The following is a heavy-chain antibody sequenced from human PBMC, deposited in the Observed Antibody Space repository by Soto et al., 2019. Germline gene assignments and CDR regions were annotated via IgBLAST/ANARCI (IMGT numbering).Heavy chain of an antibody. CDR3: ARDRYSYALRVSYGMDV. CDR2: ISYDGSNK. J-gene: IGHJ6*02. V-gene: IGHV3-30-3*01. CDR1: GFTFSSYA. D-gene: IGHD5-18*01. Sequence: QVQLVESGGGVVQPGRSLRLSCAASGFTFSSYAMHWVRQAPGKGLEWVAVISYDGSNKYYPDSVKGRFTISRDNSKNTLYLQMNSLRAEDTAVYYCARDRYSYALRVSYGMDVWGQGTTVTVSS.